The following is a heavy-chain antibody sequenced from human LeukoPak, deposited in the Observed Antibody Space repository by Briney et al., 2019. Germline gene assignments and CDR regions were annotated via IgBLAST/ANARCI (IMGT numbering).Heavy chain of an antibody. Sequence: SETLSLTCTGSGGSISSGSYYWSWIRQPAGKGLEWIGRIYTSGSTNYNPSLKSRVTTSVDTSKNQFSLKLSSVTAADTAVYYCARAGSGSYSTYDYWGQGTLVTVSS. J-gene: IGHJ4*02. CDR1: GGSISSGSYY. V-gene: IGHV4-61*02. CDR2: IYTSGST. D-gene: IGHD1-26*01. CDR3: ARAGSGSYSTYDY.